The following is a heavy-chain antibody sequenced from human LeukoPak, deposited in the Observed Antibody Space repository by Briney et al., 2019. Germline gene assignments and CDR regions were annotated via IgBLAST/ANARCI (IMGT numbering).Heavy chain of an antibody. J-gene: IGHJ4*02. D-gene: IGHD3-3*01. CDR2: ISYDGSNK. CDR1: GFTFSSYA. CDR3: ATGGKFDFWSGYHIDN. Sequence: GGSLRLSCAASGFTFSSYAMSWVRQAPGKGLEWVAVISYDGSNKNFADSVKGRFTVSRDNSKHTLYLHTNSLRSDDTAMYYCATGGKFDFWSGYHIDNWGQGTLVTVSS. V-gene: IGHV3-30*04.